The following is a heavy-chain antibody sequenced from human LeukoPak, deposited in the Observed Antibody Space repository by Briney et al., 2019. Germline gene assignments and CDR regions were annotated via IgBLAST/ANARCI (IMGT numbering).Heavy chain of an antibody. J-gene: IGHJ3*01. D-gene: IGHD3-3*01. CDR2: IYSSGSAIT. Sequence: ASETLSLTCTVSGGSVSSDTFYWSWIRQPAGKGLEWIGHIYSSGSAITNYNPSLKSRVTISVDTSKNQFSLELSSVTAADTAVYYCTRVLWSGYFGHAFDFWGQGTMVTVSS. CDR3: TRVLWSGYFGHAFDF. V-gene: IGHV4-61*09. CDR1: GGSVSSDTFY.